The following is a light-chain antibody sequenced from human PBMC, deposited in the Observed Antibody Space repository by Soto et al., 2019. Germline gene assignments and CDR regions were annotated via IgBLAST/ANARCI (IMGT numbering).Light chain of an antibody. Sequence: EIVLTQSPGTLSLSPGERATLSCRASQSVSSSYLAWYQQKPGQAPRLLIYGASSRATGIPDRFSGSASGTDFTLTISRLEPEDFAVYYCQQYGSSSLTFGGGTKVEIK. V-gene: IGKV3-20*01. CDR2: GAS. CDR3: QQYGSSSLT. CDR1: QSVSSSY. J-gene: IGKJ4*01.